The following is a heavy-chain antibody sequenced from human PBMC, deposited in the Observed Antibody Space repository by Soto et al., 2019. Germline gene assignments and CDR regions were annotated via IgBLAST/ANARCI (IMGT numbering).Heavy chain of an antibody. D-gene: IGHD6-13*01. V-gene: IGHV3-30-3*01. CDR3: ARDFVRQQPFVPSDY. CDR1: GFTFSSYA. J-gene: IGHJ4*02. Sequence: QVQLVESGGGVVQPGRSLRLSCAASGFTFSSYAMHWVRQAPGKGLEWVAVISYDGSNKYYADSVKGRFTISRDNSKNTLYLQMNSLRAEDTAVYYCARDFVRQQPFVPSDYWGQGTLVTVSS. CDR2: ISYDGSNK.